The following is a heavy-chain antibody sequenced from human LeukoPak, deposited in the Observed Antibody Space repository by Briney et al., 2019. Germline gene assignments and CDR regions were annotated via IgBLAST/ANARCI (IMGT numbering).Heavy chain of an antibody. V-gene: IGHV3-23*01. D-gene: IGHD2-15*01. J-gene: IGHJ5*02. CDR2: IIGSGGST. CDR1: GFTFNDYD. CDR3: ATFCSGGDCYSFAP. Sequence: GGSLRLSCTASGFTFNDYDMTWVRQAPGKGLEWVSTIIGSGGSTDYADSVKGRFTISRDNSKDTLFLQMDSLRVEDTAVYYCATFCSGGDCYSFAPWGQGTLVTVSS.